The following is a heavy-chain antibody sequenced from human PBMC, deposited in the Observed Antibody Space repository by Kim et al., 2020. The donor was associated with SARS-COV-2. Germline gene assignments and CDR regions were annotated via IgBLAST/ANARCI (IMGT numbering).Heavy chain of an antibody. V-gene: IGHV4-59*09. CDR3: ARGLWTFDY. D-gene: IGHD2-21*01. J-gene: IGHJ4*02. Sequence: STRYNPPPRSRVNISVDTSKNQFSLKLSSVTAADTAVYYCARGLWTFDYWGQGILVTVSS. CDR2: ST.